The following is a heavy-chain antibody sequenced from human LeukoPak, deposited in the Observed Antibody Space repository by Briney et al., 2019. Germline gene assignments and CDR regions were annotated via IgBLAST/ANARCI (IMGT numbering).Heavy chain of an antibody. J-gene: IGHJ4*02. D-gene: IGHD6-13*01. V-gene: IGHV3-53*01. CDR2: IYSGGST. CDR1: GFTVSSNY. CDR3: ARDRGRSSSWSGGYFDY. Sequence: PGGSLRLSCAASGFTVSSNYMSWVRQAPGKGLEWVSVIYSGGSTYYADSVKGRFTISRDNSKNTLYLQMNSLRAEDTAVYYCARDRGRSSSWSGGYFDYWGQGTLVTVSS.